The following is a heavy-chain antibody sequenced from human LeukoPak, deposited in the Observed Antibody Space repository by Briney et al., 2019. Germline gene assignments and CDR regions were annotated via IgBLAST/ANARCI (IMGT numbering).Heavy chain of an antibody. CDR1: GFTFTTYA. V-gene: IGHV3-64*01. CDR3: ARDRAGQQYDY. Sequence: GGSLRLSCAASGFTFTTYAMHWVRQAPGKGLEFVSALSTDGNRAYYANSVRGRFTTSRDNSKNTLYLQMDTLTVEDMAIYCCARDRAGQQYDYWGQGTLVTVSS. CDR2: LSTDGNRA. D-gene: IGHD6-13*01. J-gene: IGHJ4*02.